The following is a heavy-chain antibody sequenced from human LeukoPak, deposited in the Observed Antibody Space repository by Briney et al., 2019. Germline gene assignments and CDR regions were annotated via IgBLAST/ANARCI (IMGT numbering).Heavy chain of an antibody. D-gene: IGHD3-22*01. CDR3: ARGYYYDSSGYSFFDY. CDR2: INWNGGST. J-gene: IGHJ4*02. CDR1: GVNFDDYG. Sequence: GGSLRLSCAASGVNFDDYGISWVRQAPWMGLEWVSLINWNGGSTGYADSVNGRFTISRDNAKHSLYLQMNSLRAEDTALYYCARGYYYDSSGYSFFDYWGQGTLVTVSS. V-gene: IGHV3-20*04.